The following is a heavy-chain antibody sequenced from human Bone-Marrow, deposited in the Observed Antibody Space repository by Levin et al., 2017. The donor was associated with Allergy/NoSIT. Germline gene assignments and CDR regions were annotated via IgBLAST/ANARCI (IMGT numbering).Heavy chain of an antibody. V-gene: IGHV4-34*01. Sequence: SETLSLTCAVYGGSFSGYYWSWIRQPPGKGLEWIGEINHSGSTNYNPSLKSRVTISVDTSKNQFSLKLSSVTAADTAVYYCARGGGYGRNDYWGQGTLVTVSS. CDR3: ARGGGYGRNDY. D-gene: IGHD5-12*01. J-gene: IGHJ4*02. CDR1: GGSFSGYY. CDR2: INHSGST.